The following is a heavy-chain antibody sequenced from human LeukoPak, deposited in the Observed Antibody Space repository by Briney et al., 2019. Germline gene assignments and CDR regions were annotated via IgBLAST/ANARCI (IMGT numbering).Heavy chain of an antibody. D-gene: IGHD2-2*01. V-gene: IGHV4-34*01. CDR2: INHGGST. J-gene: IGHJ6*03. CDR1: GGSFSDYY. CDR3: SRGDLVVVPAAMHYYYYMDV. Sequence: AETLSLACAVYGGSFSDYYWSWIRQPPGKGLEWIGAINHGGSTNYNPSLKSRVTISVDTSKNQFSLRLSSLTAADTAVYFCSRGDLVVVPAAMHYYYYMDVWGKGTTVTVSS.